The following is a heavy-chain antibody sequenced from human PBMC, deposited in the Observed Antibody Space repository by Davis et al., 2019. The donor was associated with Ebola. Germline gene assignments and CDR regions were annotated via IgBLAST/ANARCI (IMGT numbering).Heavy chain of an antibody. Sequence: GESLKISCAASGFTFSSYAMSWVRQAPGKGLEWVSAISGSGGSTYYADSVKGRFTISRDNSKNTLYLQMNSLRAEDTAVYYCARELIEYSSSSSSYYFDYWGQGTLVTVSS. D-gene: IGHD6-6*01. J-gene: IGHJ4*02. V-gene: IGHV3-23*01. CDR2: ISGSGGST. CDR3: ARELIEYSSSSSSYYFDY. CDR1: GFTFSSYA.